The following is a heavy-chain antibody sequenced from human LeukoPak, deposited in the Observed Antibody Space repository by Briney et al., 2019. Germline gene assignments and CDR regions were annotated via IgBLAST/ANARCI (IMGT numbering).Heavy chain of an antibody. CDR2: INPNSGGT. CDR3: ARDAGYSSSSKDAFDI. J-gene: IGHJ3*02. D-gene: IGHD6-6*01. V-gene: IGHV1-2*06. Sequence: EASVKVSCKASGYTFTGYYMHWVRQAPGQGLEWMGRINPNSGGTNYAQKFQGRVTMTRDTSISTAYMELSRLRSDDTAVYYCARDAGYSSSSKDAFDIWGQGTMVTVSS. CDR1: GYTFTGYY.